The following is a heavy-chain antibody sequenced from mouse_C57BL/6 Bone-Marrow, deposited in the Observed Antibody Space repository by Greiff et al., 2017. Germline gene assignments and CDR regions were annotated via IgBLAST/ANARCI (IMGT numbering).Heavy chain of an antibody. J-gene: IGHJ1*03. Sequence: QVQLKQSGAELARPGASVKLSCKASGYTFTSYGISWVQQSTGQGLEWIGEIYPRSGNTYYNEKFKGKATLTADKSSSTAYMELRSLTSEDSAVYFCARPCDGYWYFDVWGTGTTVTVSS. D-gene: IGHD1-1*01. CDR2: IYPRSGNT. CDR3: ARPCDGYWYFDV. V-gene: IGHV1-81*01. CDR1: GYTFTSYG.